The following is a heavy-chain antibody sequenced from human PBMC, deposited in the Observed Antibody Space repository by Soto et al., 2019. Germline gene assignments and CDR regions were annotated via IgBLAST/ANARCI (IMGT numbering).Heavy chain of an antibody. V-gene: IGHV4-59*01. CDR3: ARHAVHSSGFTDY. D-gene: IGHD6-19*01. J-gene: IGHJ4*02. Sequence: SETLSLTCSVFGTSLSDYYWSWIRQVPGKGLEWIAYIHNSGRTDYNPSLKSRVTISINMSKNQVSLKLSSMTAADTAVYYCARHAVHSSGFTDYWGQGTLVTVSS. CDR1: GTSLSDYY. CDR2: IHNSGRT.